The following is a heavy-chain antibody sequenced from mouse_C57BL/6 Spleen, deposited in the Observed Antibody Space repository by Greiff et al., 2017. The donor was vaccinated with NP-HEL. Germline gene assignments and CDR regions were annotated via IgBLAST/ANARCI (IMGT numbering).Heavy chain of an antibody. Sequence: EVQLQQSGPELVKPGASVKISCKASGYTFTDYYMNWVKQSHGKSLEWIGDINPNNGGTSYNQKFKGKATLTVDKSSSTAYMELRSLTSEDSAVYYCAIYDGRIRGYFDVWGTGTTVTVSS. V-gene: IGHV1-26*01. CDR3: AIYDGRIRGYFDV. CDR2: INPNNGGT. J-gene: IGHJ1*03. D-gene: IGHD2-3*01. CDR1: GYTFTDYY.